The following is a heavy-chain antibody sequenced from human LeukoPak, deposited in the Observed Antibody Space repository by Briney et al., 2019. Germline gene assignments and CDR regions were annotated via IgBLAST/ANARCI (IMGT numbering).Heavy chain of an antibody. CDR2: VYYSGST. CDR3: ARDGIGIAAAGRGDFDY. V-gene: IGHV4-39*07. D-gene: IGHD6-13*01. CDR1: GGSLSSGSYF. Sequence: SETLSLTCTVSGGSLSSGSYFWGWIRQPPGKGLEWIGNVYYSGSTYYNPSLKSRVTISVDTSKNQCSLKLSSVTAADTAVYYCARDGIGIAAAGRGDFDYWGQGTLVTVSS. J-gene: IGHJ4*02.